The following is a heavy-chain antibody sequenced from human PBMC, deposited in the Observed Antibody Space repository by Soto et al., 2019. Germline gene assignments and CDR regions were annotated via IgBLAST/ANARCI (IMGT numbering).Heavy chain of an antibody. V-gene: IGHV3-30*03. CDR3: AVTYDSSGYYSCFDY. CDR1: GFTFSIYA. D-gene: IGHD3-22*01. J-gene: IGHJ4*02. Sequence: GGSLSPSSEDSGFTFSIYAMLWVRLAPGKGLKWVALILYYRSNKYYMDSRKGRFTISRDNSKNSLYLQMNSLRAEDTAVYYCAVTYDSSGYYSCFDYWGQGTLVTVSS. CDR2: ILYYRSNK.